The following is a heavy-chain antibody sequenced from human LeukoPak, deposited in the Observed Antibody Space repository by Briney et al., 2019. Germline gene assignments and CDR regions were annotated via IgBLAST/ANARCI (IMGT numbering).Heavy chain of an antibody. CDR3: ARYYIEGRCFDY. CDR1: GYTFTGYY. CDR2: INPNSGGT. D-gene: IGHD3-10*01. Sequence: ASVKVSCKASGYTFTGYYIHWVRQAPGQGLEWMGWINPNSGGTNYAQKFQGRVTMTRDTSIRTAYMELSRLRSDDTAMYYCARYYIEGRCFDYWGQGTLVTVSS. V-gene: IGHV1-2*02. J-gene: IGHJ4*02.